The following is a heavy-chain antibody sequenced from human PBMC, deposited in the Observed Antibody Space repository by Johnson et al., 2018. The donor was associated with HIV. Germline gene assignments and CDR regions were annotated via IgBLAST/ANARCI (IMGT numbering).Heavy chain of an antibody. CDR2: ISYDGSNK. CDR1: GFTFSSYA. Sequence: VQLVESGGVVVQPGRSLRLSCAASGFTFSSYAMHWVRQAPGKGLEWVAVISYDGSNKYYADSVKGRFTISRDNSKNTLYLQMNSLRAEDTAVYYCAKSYYEEERPMGVDAFDIWGQGTMVTVSS. J-gene: IGHJ3*02. CDR3: AKSYYEEERPMGVDAFDI. V-gene: IGHV3-30-3*01. D-gene: IGHD1-26*01.